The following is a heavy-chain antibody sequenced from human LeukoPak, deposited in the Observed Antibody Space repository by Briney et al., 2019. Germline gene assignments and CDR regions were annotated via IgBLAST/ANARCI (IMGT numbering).Heavy chain of an antibody. Sequence: SETLSLTCTVSGGSISSYYWSWIRQPPGKGLEWIGYIYYSGSTNYNPSLKSRVTISGDTSKNQFSLKLSSVTAADTAVYYCARLQFGGYCDYAGWFDPWCQGTLVTVSS. V-gene: IGHV4-59*08. J-gene: IGHJ5*02. CDR2: IYYSGST. D-gene: IGHD4-17*01. CDR3: ARLQFGGYCDYAGWFDP. CDR1: GGSISSYY.